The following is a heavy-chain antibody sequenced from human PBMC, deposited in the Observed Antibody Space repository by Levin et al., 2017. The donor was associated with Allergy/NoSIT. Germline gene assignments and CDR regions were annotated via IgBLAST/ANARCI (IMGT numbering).Heavy chain of an antibody. CDR3: AKSGILTGSTGRVDY. CDR1: GFSFASYA. V-gene: IGHV3-23*01. Sequence: GGSLRLSCAASGFSFASYAMNWVRQAPGKGLEWVSVISGSDGSTYYADSVKGRFTISRDNSKNTLYLQMNSLRAEDTAVYYCAKSGILTGSTGRVDYWGQGTLVTVSS. J-gene: IGHJ4*02. D-gene: IGHD3-9*01. CDR2: ISGSDGST.